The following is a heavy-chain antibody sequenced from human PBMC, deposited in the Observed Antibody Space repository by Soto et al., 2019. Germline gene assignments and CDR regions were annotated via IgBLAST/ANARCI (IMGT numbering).Heavy chain of an antibody. CDR3: AIGTRGNFDY. D-gene: IGHD3-16*01. Sequence: QVQLVESGGGGVQPRRSLRLSCAASGFTFSSYGMHWVRQAPGKGLEWVAVISYDGSNKYYADSVKGRFTISRDNSKNTLYLHMNSLRSEDTAVYYCAIGTRGNFDYWGQGTLVTVSS. CDR1: GFTFSSYG. J-gene: IGHJ4*02. V-gene: IGHV3-30*03. CDR2: ISYDGSNK.